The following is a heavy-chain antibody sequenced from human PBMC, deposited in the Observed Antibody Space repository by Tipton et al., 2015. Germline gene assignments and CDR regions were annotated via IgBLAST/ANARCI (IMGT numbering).Heavy chain of an antibody. J-gene: IGHJ6*02. Sequence: SLRLSCKASGFIFSEYGMNWVRRAPGRGLEWIIYISSSGFFTKYADPVKGRFTISRDSAKSSLSLQMNNLTDEDTAVYYCARGRGEYSRYGVDVWGQGTTVTVS. V-gene: IGHV3-48*02. CDR1: GFIFSEYG. CDR3: ARGRGEYSRYGVDV. CDR2: ISSSGFFT. D-gene: IGHD6-6*01.